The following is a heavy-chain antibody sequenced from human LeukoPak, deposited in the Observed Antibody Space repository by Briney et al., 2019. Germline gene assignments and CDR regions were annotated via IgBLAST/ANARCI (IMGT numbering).Heavy chain of an antibody. CDR2: ISWDGGNI. V-gene: IGHV3-43D*03. J-gene: IGHJ4*02. CDR3: AKAAIRYTTRWNNFDY. D-gene: IGHD2-2*02. CDR1: GFTFDDYA. Sequence: PGGSLRLSSAASGFTFDDYAMHWVRQAPGKGLEWVSLISWDGGNIYYADSMKGRFTISRDNSKNSLYLQMNSLRTEDSAFYYCAKAAIRYTTRWNNFDYWGQGTLVTVSS.